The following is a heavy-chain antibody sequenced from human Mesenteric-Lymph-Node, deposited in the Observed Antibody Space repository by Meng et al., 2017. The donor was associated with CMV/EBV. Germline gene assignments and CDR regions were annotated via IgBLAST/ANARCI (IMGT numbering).Heavy chain of an antibody. D-gene: IGHD4-17*01. J-gene: IGHJ4*02. CDR3: ARHPSYGDYPFDS. CDR1: GVSITSTSYY. CDR2: IYYSGSS. Sequence: VSGVSITSTSYYWAWIRQPPGKGLEWIGSIYYSGSSFYTPSLKSRVTISLDTSKNQFSLKVNSVTAADTAVYYCARHPSYGDYPFDSWGQGTLVTVSS. V-gene: IGHV4-39*01.